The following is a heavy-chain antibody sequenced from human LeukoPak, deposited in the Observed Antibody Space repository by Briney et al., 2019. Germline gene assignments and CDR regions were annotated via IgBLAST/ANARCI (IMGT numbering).Heavy chain of an antibody. CDR3: ARLPILGPSAY. Sequence: SETLSLTCTVSGGSISSDCWTWIRQPPGKGLEWIGYIYESGSTNYNPSLESRVTISVDRSKNQFSLRLSSVTAADTAVYYCARLPILGPSAYWGQGALVTVSS. CDR2: IYESGST. CDR1: GGSISSDC. V-gene: IGHV4-59*01. J-gene: IGHJ4*02. D-gene: IGHD1-26*01.